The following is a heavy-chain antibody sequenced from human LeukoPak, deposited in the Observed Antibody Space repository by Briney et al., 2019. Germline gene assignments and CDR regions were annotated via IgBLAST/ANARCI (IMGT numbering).Heavy chain of an antibody. J-gene: IGHJ6*03. CDR3: ARDQAARPYYDFWSGYYPYYYYYMDV. Sequence: GGSLTLSCAASGFTFSTYSANWVRQAPGKGLEWVSYISSSTSIIYYADSVVGRFTISRDNAKNSLYLQMSSLRAEDTAVYYCARDQAARPYYDFWSGYYPYYYYYMDVWGKGTTVTVSS. CDR2: ISSSTSII. D-gene: IGHD3-3*01. CDR1: GFTFSTYS. V-gene: IGHV3-48*04.